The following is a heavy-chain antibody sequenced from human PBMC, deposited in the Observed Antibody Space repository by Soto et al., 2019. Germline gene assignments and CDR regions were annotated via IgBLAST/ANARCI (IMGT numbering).Heavy chain of an antibody. CDR2: IYYSGST. D-gene: IGHD6-13*01. V-gene: IGHV4-59*01. J-gene: IGHJ5*02. CDR1: GGSISSYY. CDR3: ARGDSWYWFDP. Sequence: QVQLQESGPGLVKPSETLSLTCTVSGGSISSYYWSWIRQPPGKGLEWIGYIYYSGSTNYNPSLKSRVTISVDTSKNQFSLKLSSVTAADTAVYYCARGDSWYWFDPWGQGTLVTVSS.